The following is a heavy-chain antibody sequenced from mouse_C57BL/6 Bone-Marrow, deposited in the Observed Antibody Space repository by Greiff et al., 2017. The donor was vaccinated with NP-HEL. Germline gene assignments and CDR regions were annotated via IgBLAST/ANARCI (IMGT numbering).Heavy chain of an antibody. CDR2: IHPNSGST. Sequence: VQLQQPGAELVKPGASVKLSCKASGYTFTSYWMHWVKQRPGQGLEWIGMIHPNSGSTNYNEKFKSKATLTVDKSSSTAYMQLSSLTSEDSAVYYCARRIYYYGSSYCWGQGTTLTVSS. CDR3: ARRIYYYGSSYC. CDR1: GYTFTSYW. D-gene: IGHD1-1*01. J-gene: IGHJ2*01. V-gene: IGHV1-64*01.